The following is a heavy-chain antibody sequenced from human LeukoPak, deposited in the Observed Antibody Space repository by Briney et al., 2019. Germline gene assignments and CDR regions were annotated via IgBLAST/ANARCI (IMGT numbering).Heavy chain of an antibody. D-gene: IGHD4-11*01. CDR3: ARNSNPGDYYYMDV. Sequence: SETLSLTCTVSGGSISSGSYHWSWIRQPAGKGLEWIGRIYTSGSTKYNPSLKSRVTISVDTSKNQFSLKLSSVTAADTAVYYCARNSNPGDYYYMDVWGKGTTVTVSS. CDR2: IYTSGST. J-gene: IGHJ6*03. V-gene: IGHV4-61*02. CDR1: GGSISSGSYH.